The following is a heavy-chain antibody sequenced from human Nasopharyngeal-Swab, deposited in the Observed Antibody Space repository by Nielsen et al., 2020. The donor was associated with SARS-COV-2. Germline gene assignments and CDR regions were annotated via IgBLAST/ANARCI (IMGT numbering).Heavy chain of an antibody. V-gene: IGHV3-23*01. CDR1: GFTFSNYA. CDR2: ISGSGGST. Sequence: GGSLRLSCTASGFTFSNYAMSWVRQAPGKGLEWVSAISGSGGSTYYADSVQGRFTISRDNSKNTLYLQMNSLRAEDTAVYYCAKDNYYYYGMDVWGQGTTVTVSS. J-gene: IGHJ6*02. CDR3: AKDNYYYYGMDV.